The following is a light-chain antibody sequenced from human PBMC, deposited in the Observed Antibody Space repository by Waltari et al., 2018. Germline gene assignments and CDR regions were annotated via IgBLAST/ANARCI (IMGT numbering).Light chain of an antibody. Sequence: DIQMTQSPSSLSASVGDRVSISCRASEDISDSLAWYQQKPGKAPTLLVYAASRLKSGVPSRISGSGSGTDYTLTISSLQPEDFAAYYCQQYYSTVITFGLGTKVDI. CDR3: QQYYSTVIT. J-gene: IGKJ3*01. CDR2: AAS. V-gene: IGKV1-NL1*01. CDR1: EDISDS.